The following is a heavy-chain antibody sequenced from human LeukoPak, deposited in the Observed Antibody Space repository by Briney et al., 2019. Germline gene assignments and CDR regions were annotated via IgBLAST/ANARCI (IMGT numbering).Heavy chain of an antibody. V-gene: IGHV3-11*04. CDR3: ARDGDYDWNYRSGFDY. CDR1: GFTFSDYY. CDR2: ISSSGSTI. Sequence: GGSLRLSCAASGFTFSDYYMSWIRQAPGKGLEWVSYISSSGSTIYYADSVKGRFTISRDNAKNSLYLQMNSLRVEDTAVYYCARDGDYDWNYRSGFDYWGQGTLVTVSS. J-gene: IGHJ4*02. D-gene: IGHD1-7*01.